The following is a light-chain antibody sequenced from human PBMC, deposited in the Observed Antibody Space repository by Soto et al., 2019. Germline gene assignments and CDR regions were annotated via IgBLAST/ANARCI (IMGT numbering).Light chain of an antibody. CDR2: GTS. V-gene: IGKV3-20*01. Sequence: EIVVTQSPGTLSLSPGERATLSCRASQSISNDHLAWYQQKPGQAPRLLIYGTSNRATGGIADRFSGSGSGTDFPLTISRLEAEDFAVYYCQYYGSSVTFAGGTKVEIK. CDR1: QSISNDH. CDR3: QYYGSSVT. J-gene: IGKJ4*01.